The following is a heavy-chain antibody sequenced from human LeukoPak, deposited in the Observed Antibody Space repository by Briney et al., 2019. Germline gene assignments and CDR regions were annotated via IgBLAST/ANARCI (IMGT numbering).Heavy chain of an antibody. CDR1: GFTFSSYA. CDR3: ARVPYGDYTYYFDY. CDR2: ISYDGSNK. J-gene: IGHJ4*02. Sequence: GRSLRLSCAASGFTFSSYAMHWVRQAPGKGLEWVAVISYDGSNKYYADSVKGRFTISRDNSKNTLYLQMNSLRAEDMAVYYCARVPYGDYTYYFDYWGQGTLVTVSS. V-gene: IGHV3-30*01. D-gene: IGHD4-17*01.